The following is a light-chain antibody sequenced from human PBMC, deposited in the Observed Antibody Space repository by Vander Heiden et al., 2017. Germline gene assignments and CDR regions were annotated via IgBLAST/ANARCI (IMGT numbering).Light chain of an antibody. Sequence: SSVLPPPPSVPVAPGQTARITCGVNNIGSKSVHWYQQNPGQAPVLVVYDDSDRPSGIPERFSGANSGNTATLTISRVEAGDEADYYCQVWDSSSDHRVFGGGTKLTVL. CDR2: DDS. CDR1: NIGSKS. V-gene: IGLV3-21*02. CDR3: QVWDSSSDHRV. J-gene: IGLJ3*02.